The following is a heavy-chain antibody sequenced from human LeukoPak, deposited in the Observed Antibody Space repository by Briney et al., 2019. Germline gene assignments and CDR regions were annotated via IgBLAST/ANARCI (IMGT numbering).Heavy chain of an antibody. CDR1: GYTFTGYY. J-gene: IGHJ4*02. D-gene: IGHD4-23*01. V-gene: IGHV1-2*02. CDR2: INPNSGGT. Sequence: ASVKVSCKASGYTFTGYYMHWVRQAPGQGLEWMGWINPNSGGTNYAQKFQGRVTMTRDTSISTAYMELSRLRSDDTAVYYCARAYGGNYGDFGYWGQGTLVTVSS. CDR3: ARAYGGNYGDFGY.